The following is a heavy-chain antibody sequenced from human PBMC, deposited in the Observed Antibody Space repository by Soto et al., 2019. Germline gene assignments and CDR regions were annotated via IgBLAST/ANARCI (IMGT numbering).Heavy chain of an antibody. D-gene: IGHD3-10*01. CDR3: ARDTHRGGGHYYYYYGMDV. CDR1: GYTFTRYG. J-gene: IGHJ6*02. V-gene: IGHV1-18*01. CDR2: ISGYNGDT. Sequence: ASVKVSCKASGYTFTRYGISWVRQAPGQGLEWMGWISGYNGDTNYAQKFQGRVSMTIDTSTTTAYMELRSLRSDDTAVYYCARDTHRGGGHYYYYYGMDVWGQGTTVTVSS.